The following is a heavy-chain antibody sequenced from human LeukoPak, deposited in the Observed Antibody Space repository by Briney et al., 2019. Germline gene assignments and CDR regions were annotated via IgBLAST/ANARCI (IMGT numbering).Heavy chain of an antibody. CDR3: ARDPSPFYGDYGY. CDR1: GFPFSNYK. D-gene: IGHD4-17*01. V-gene: IGHV3-7*01. Sequence: GGSLRLSCAASGFPFSNYKMNWVRQAPGKGLEWVANMKEDGGEINYVDSVTGRFTISRDNARGSLYLQMNSLRAEDTAVYYCARDPSPFYGDYGYWGQGTLVTVSS. CDR2: MKEDGGEI. J-gene: IGHJ4*02.